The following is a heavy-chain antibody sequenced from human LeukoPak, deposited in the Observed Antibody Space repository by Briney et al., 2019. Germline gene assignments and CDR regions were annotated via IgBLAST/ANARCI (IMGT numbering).Heavy chain of an antibody. CDR1: GFTFSSYA. CDR2: ISGSGGST. J-gene: IGHJ4*02. Sequence: GGSLRLSCAASGFTFSSYAMSWVRQAPGKGLEWVSAISGSGGSTYYADSVKGRFTISRDNSKNTLYLQMNSLRAEGTAVYYCAKDLLVAGTFDYWGQGTLVTVSS. D-gene: IGHD6-19*01. CDR3: AKDLLVAGTFDY. V-gene: IGHV3-23*01.